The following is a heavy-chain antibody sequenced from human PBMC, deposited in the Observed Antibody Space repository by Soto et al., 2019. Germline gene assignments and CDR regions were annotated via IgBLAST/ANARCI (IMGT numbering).Heavy chain of an antibody. D-gene: IGHD2-2*01. J-gene: IGHJ4*02. CDR1: GGSIRSSGYY. Sequence: QLQLQESGPGLLKPSETLSLTCTVSGGSIRSSGYYWGWIRRPPGMGLEWIGSIFHSGSTLYTPSLIDRVTISVDTSKNQFSLKMTSVTAADTAVYYCARHATYCSSNSCYEFDFWGQGSLVTVSA. V-gene: IGHV4-39*01. CDR2: IFHSGST. CDR3: ARHATYCSSNSCYEFDF.